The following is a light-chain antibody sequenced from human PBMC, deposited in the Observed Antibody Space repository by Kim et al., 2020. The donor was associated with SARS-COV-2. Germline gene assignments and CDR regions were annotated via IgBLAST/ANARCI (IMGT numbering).Light chain of an antibody. CDR1: QSVTNRY. CDR2: GAS. CDR3: QQYASSPIS. V-gene: IGKV3-20*01. J-gene: IGKJ5*01. Sequence: EIVLTQSPGTLSLSPGERATLSCRASQSVTNRYLAWYQQRSGQAPRLLIYGASSRATGIPDRFSGSGSGTDFTLTSSRLEPEDSTVYYCQQYASSPISIGQGTRLEIK.